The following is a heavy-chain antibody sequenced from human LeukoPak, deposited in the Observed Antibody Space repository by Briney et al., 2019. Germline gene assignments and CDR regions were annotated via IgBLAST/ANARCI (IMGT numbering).Heavy chain of an antibody. Sequence: GGSLRLSCAASGFTFSSYSMNWVRQAPGKGLEWVSYISSSSSTIYYADSVKGRFTISRDNAKNSLYLQMNSLRAEDTAVYYCARGGRYNSKGLGYWGQGTLVTVSS. CDR1: GFTFSSYS. CDR2: ISSSSSTI. V-gene: IGHV3-48*01. CDR3: ARGGRYNSKGLGY. J-gene: IGHJ4*02. D-gene: IGHD5-24*01.